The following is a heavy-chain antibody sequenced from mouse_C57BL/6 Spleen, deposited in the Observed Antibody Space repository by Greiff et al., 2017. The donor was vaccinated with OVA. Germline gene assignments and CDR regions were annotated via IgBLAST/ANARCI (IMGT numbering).Heavy chain of an antibody. CDR1: GFTFSDYY. CDR3: AREDYGSSHDY. CDR2: INYDGSST. D-gene: IGHD1-1*01. Sequence: EVKVVESEGGLVQPGSSMKLSCTASGFTFSDYYMAWVRQVPEKGLEWVANINYDGSSTYYLDSLKSRFIISRDNAKNILYLQMSSLKSEDTATYYCAREDYGSSHDYWGQGTTLTVSS. J-gene: IGHJ2*01. V-gene: IGHV5-16*01.